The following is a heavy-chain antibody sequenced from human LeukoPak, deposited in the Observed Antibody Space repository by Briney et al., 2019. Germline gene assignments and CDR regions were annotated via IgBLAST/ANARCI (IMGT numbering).Heavy chain of an antibody. J-gene: IGHJ5*02. Sequence: AASVKVSCKASGYTFTGYYMHWVRQAPGQGLEWMGWINPNSGGTNYAQKFQGRVTMTRDTSISTAYMELSRLRSDDTAVYYCARGIVGATPPGNWFDPWGQGTLVTVSS. V-gene: IGHV1-2*02. D-gene: IGHD1-26*01. CDR3: ARGIVGATPPGNWFDP. CDR2: INPNSGGT. CDR1: GYTFTGYY.